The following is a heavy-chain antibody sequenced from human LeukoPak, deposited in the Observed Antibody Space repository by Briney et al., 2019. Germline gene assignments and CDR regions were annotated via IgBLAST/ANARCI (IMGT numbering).Heavy chain of an antibody. CDR2: ISSSGSTR. V-gene: IGHV3-11*04. CDR1: GFTFSDYY. Sequence: GGSLRLSCAAAGFTFSDYYMSWIRQAPGKGLEWVSYISSSGSTRYYADSVKGRFTISRDNAKNSLYLQMNSLRAEDTAVYYCARDNGAAAVNFDYWGQGTLVTVSS. CDR3: ARDNGAAAVNFDY. D-gene: IGHD6-13*01. J-gene: IGHJ4*02.